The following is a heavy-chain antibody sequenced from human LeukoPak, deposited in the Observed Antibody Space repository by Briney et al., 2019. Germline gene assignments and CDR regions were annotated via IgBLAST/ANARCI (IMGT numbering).Heavy chain of an antibody. J-gene: IGHJ4*02. CDR2: ISYDGSNK. CDR3: AREDRYQLRSPRSEGGIDY. V-gene: IGHV3-30*04. D-gene: IGHD2-2*01. Sequence: PGGSLRLSCAASGFTFTTYAMSWVRQAPGKGLEWVAVISYDGSNKYYADSVKGRFTISRDNSKNTLYLQINSLRAEDTAVYYCAREDRYQLRSPRSEGGIDYWGQGTLVTVSS. CDR1: GFTFTTYA.